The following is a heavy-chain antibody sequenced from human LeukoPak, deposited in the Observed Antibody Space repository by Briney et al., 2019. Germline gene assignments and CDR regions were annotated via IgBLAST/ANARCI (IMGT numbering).Heavy chain of an antibody. V-gene: IGHV4-59*08. D-gene: IGHD2-15*01. CDR3: ARLDCISDRCYNY. CDR2: INYNGNT. CDR1: GDSIRTDY. Sequence: SKTLSPTCIVSGDSIRTDYWSWFRQSPGKGLDWIGYINYNGNTEYNPSLKSRVTISVDRSKNHVSLKMKSVTAADTAMYYCARLDCISDRCYNYWGLGTLVTVSS. J-gene: IGHJ4*02.